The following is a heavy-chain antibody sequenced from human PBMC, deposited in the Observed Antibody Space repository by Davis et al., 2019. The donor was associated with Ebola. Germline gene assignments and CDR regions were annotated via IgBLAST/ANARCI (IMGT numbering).Heavy chain of an antibody. V-gene: IGHV4-38-2*02. CDR3: ARMSPARDWFDP. Sequence: GSLRLSCTVSGYSISSGYYWGWVRQPPGKGLEWIGSIYHGGSTYYNPSLRSRVTISVDTSKNHFSLKLTSVTAVDTAVYYCARMSPARDWFDPWGQGTLVTVSS. CDR1: GYSISSGYY. J-gene: IGHJ5*02. CDR2: IYHGGST.